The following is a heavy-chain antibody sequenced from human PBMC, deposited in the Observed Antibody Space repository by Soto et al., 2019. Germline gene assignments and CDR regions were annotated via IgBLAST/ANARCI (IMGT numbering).Heavy chain of an antibody. CDR2: VSYDGNHK. V-gene: IGHV3-30*18. D-gene: IGHD6-13*01. J-gene: IGHJ6*02. CDR3: AKDVGQRLVLNYGMDV. CDR1: GFTFRSFG. Sequence: QVQLVESGGGVIQPGTSLSLSCGSSGFTFRSFGMYWVRQAPGKGLEWVAVVSYDGNHKYYADSVKGRFTVSRDNAKNMLYLQMNSLRGEDTAVYYCAKDVGQRLVLNYGMDVWGQGTTVTVSS.